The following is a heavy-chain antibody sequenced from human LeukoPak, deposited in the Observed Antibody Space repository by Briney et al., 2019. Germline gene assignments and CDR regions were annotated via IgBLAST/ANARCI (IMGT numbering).Heavy chain of an antibody. D-gene: IGHD6-13*01. Sequence: GGSLRLSCAASGFTFSSYAMSWVRQAPGKGLEWVSRINSDGSSTSYADSVKGRFTISRDNAKNTLYLQMNSLRAEDTAVYYCAKTSIASDAFDIWGQGTMVTVSS. V-gene: IGHV3-74*01. CDR1: GFTFSSYA. CDR2: INSDGSST. J-gene: IGHJ3*02. CDR3: AKTSIASDAFDI.